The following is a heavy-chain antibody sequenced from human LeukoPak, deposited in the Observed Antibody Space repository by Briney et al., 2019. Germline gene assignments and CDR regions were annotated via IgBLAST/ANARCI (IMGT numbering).Heavy chain of an antibody. V-gene: IGHV4-59*01. D-gene: IGHD3-9*01. CDR3: ARGRHFDWLLEAFDI. J-gene: IGHJ3*02. Sequence: SETLSLTCTVSGGSISSYYWSWIRQPPGKGLEWIGYIYYSGSTNYNPSLKSRVTISVGTSKNQFSLKLSSVSAADTAVYYCARGRHFDWLLEAFDIWGQGTMVTVSS. CDR1: GGSISSYY. CDR2: IYYSGST.